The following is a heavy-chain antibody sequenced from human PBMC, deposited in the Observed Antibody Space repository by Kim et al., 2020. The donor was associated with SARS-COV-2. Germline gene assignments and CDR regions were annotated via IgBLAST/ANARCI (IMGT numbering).Heavy chain of an antibody. V-gene: IGHV1-2*06. Sequence: ASVKVSCKASRYTFTGYYMHWVRQAPGQGLEWMGRINPNSGATNYAQKFQGRVTMTRYTSISTAYMELSRLRSDDTAVYYCVCGYYRPTPPGTFDIWGQGTLVTVSS. CDR2: INPNSGAT. J-gene: IGHJ3*02. CDR3: VCGYYRPTPPGTFDI. D-gene: IGHD3-22*01. CDR1: RYTFTGYY.